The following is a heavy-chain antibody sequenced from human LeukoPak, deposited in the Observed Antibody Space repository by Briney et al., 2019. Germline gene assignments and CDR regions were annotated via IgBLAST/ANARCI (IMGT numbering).Heavy chain of an antibody. Sequence: GGSLRLSCAASGFTLNNYAMTWVRQAPGKGLVWVSRVNGDGSDSSYADSVKGRFTISRDNAKNTLYLQMNSLRAEDTAVYYCARDGWGSSMAYWGQGTLVTVSS. CDR3: ARDGWGSSMAY. J-gene: IGHJ4*02. V-gene: IGHV3-74*01. CDR2: VNGDGSDS. D-gene: IGHD3-10*01. CDR1: GFTLNNYA.